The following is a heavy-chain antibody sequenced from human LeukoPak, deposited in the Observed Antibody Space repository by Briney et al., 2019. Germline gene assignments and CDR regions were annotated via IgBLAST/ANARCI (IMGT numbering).Heavy chain of an antibody. Sequence: PSETLSLTCTVSGGSISSGGYYWSWIRQRPGKGLEWIGYIYYSGSTYYNPSLKSRVTISVDTSKNQFSLKLSSVTAADTAVYYCARRSSTSYYYYGMDVWGQGTTVTVSS. CDR1: GGSISSGGYY. V-gene: IGHV4-31*03. CDR3: ARRSSTSYYYYGMDV. CDR2: IYYSGST. J-gene: IGHJ6*02. D-gene: IGHD2-2*01.